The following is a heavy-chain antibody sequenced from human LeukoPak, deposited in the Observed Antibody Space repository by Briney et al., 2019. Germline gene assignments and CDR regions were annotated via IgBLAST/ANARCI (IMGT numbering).Heavy chain of an antibody. J-gene: IGHJ6*03. CDR1: GGSISSSTYF. CDR3: ARGHVPTYDYYMDV. CDR2: INYSGST. D-gene: IGHD2-2*01. V-gene: IGHV4-39*02. Sequence: PSETLSLTCTVSGGSISSSTYFWGCIRQPPGKGLEWLGNINYSGSTYSNPSLKSRATISEDTSKNQFSLKLSSVTAADTAVYYCARGHVPTYDYYMDVWGKGTTVTVSS.